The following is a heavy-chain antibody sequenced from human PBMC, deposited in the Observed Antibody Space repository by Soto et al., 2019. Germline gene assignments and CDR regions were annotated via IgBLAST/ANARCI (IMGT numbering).Heavy chain of an antibody. J-gene: IGHJ4*02. CDR2: SSGSGGST. CDR1: GFTFSSYA. Sequence: EVQLLESGGGLVQPGGSLRLSCAASGFTFSSYAMSWVRQAPGKGLEWVSASSGSGGSTYYEDSVKGRFTIPRDNSKNTLYMQTNSGRAEDTGVYYCAKEGCRGGSCYFRWGQGTLVTVSS. V-gene: IGHV3-23*01. CDR3: AKEGCRGGSCYFR. D-gene: IGHD2-15*01.